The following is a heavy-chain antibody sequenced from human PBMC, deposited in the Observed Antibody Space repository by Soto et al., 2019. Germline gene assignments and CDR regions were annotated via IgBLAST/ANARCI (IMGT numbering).Heavy chain of an antibody. J-gene: IGHJ4*02. CDR2: IYSGGVT. D-gene: IGHD4-17*01. CDR1: GFTVSNNY. V-gene: IGHV3-66*01. CDR3: AKRGTTVTTSLWY. Sequence: EVQLVESGGGLVQPGGSLRLSCAASGFTVSNNYMCWVRQAPVKGLEWVSLIYSGGVTHYADSVRGRFTISRDNSRNTLYLQMNSLRADDTAVYYCAKRGTTVTTSLWYWGQGTLVTVSS.